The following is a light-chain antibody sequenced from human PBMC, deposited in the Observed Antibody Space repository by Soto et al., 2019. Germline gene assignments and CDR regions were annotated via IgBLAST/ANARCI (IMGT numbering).Light chain of an antibody. Sequence: DIQMTQSPSTLSASVRDRVTSTCRASQSVGYWLAWYQQKPGKAPTFLVYDASNLHSGVPARFSGSGSGSEFTLTNSSLQPDDFGSYYCQQYYSSCTFGQGTKVEIK. J-gene: IGKJ1*01. CDR3: QQYYSSCT. V-gene: IGKV1-5*01. CDR2: DAS. CDR1: QSVGYW.